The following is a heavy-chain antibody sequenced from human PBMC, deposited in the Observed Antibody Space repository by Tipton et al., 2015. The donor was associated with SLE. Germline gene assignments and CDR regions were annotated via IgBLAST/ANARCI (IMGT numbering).Heavy chain of an antibody. J-gene: IGHJ1*01. Sequence: QLVQSGGGVVQPGGSLRLSCAASGFTFSSYGMHWVRQAPGKGLEWVAFIRYDGSNKYYAESVKGRFTISRDNSKNTLYLQMNSLRAEDTAVYYCAKGGYCSGGSCYGGHFQHWGQGTLVTVSS. CDR1: GFTFSSYG. D-gene: IGHD2-15*01. V-gene: IGHV3-30*02. CDR3: AKGGYCSGGSCYGGHFQH. CDR2: IRYDGSNK.